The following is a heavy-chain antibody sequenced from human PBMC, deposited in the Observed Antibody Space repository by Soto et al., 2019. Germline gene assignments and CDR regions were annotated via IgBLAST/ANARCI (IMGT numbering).Heavy chain of an antibody. J-gene: IGHJ4*02. CDR3: AKDSAAAGIPYGPVPFDY. CDR2: ISYDGSNK. CDR1: GFTFSSYG. D-gene: IGHD6-13*01. Sequence: GGSLRLSCAASGFTFSSYGMHWVRQAPGKGLEWVAVISYDGSNKYYADSVKGRFTISRDNSKNTLYLQMNSLRAEDTAVYYCAKDSAAAGIPYGPVPFDYWGQGTLVTVSS. V-gene: IGHV3-30*18.